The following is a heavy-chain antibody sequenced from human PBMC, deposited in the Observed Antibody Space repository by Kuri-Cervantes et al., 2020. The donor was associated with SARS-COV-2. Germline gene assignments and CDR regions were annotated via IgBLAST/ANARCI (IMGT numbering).Heavy chain of an antibody. J-gene: IGHJ3*02. Sequence: SQTLSLTCAVSGYSISSGYYWGWIRQPPGKGLEWIGSIYYSGSTYYNPSLKSRVTISIDTSKNQISLTLSSVTAADAAVYFCAREIPPTYGSGKYYDAYDIWGQGTMVTVSS. V-gene: IGHV4-38-2*02. CDR1: GYSISSGYY. D-gene: IGHD3-10*01. CDR3: AREIPPTYGSGKYYDAYDI. CDR2: IYYSGST.